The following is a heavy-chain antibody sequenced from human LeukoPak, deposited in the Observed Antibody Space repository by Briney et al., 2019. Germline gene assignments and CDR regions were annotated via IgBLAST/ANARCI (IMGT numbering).Heavy chain of an antibody. CDR1: GFTFSSYG. Sequence: GGSLRLSCAASGFTFSSYGMHWVRQAPGKGLEWVAFIRYDGSNKYYADSVKGRFTISRDNSKNTLYLQMNSLRAEDTAVYYCAKDFGVTMIVVVISYFDYWGQGTLVTVSS. V-gene: IGHV3-30*02. CDR2: IRYDGSNK. CDR3: AKDFGVTMIVVVISYFDY. D-gene: IGHD3-22*01. J-gene: IGHJ4*02.